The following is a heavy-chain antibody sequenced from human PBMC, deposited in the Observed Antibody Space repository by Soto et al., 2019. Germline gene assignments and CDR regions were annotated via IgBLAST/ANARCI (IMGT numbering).Heavy chain of an antibody. J-gene: IGHJ6*02. CDR3: ARVGSKSFYYATDV. Sequence: PSETLSLTCTVSGGSISSFCWSWIRQPPGQGLEWIGYICTGGTTKYNPSLKSRVTMSVDTSKTQFSLKLTSVTAADTAVYYCARVGSKSFYYATDVWGQGTTVT. D-gene: IGHD4-4*01. CDR1: GGSISSFC. CDR2: ICTGGTT. V-gene: IGHV4-4*09.